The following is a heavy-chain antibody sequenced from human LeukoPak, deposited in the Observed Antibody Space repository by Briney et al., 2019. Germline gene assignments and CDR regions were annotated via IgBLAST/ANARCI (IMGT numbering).Heavy chain of an antibody. V-gene: IGHV3-30*02. CDR3: AKESFRYDYVWGSYRSHFDY. CDR1: GFTFSSYG. Sequence: GGSLRLSCAASGFTFSSYGMHWVGQAPGKGLEWVAFIRYEGSNKYYADSVKGRFTISRDNSKNTLYLQMNSLRAEDTAVYYCAKESFRYDYVWGSYRSHFDYWGQGTLVTVSS. D-gene: IGHD3-16*02. J-gene: IGHJ4*02. CDR2: IRYEGSNK.